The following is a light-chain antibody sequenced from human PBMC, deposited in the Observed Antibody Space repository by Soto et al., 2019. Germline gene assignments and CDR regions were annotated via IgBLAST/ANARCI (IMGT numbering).Light chain of an antibody. J-gene: IGLJ1*01. CDR1: SSNIRAGYD. CDR3: QSYDSTLSARYV. V-gene: IGLV1-40*01. Sequence: QSVLMQPPSVSGAPGQRVTISCTRSSSNIRAGYDVHWYQQRPGAAPKLLISANINRPSGVPDRFSGSKSGTSASLAITGLQADDEGDYYCQSYDSTLSARYVFGTGTKVTVL. CDR2: ANI.